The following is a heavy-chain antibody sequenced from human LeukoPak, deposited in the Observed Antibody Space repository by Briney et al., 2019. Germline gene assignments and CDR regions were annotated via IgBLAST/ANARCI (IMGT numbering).Heavy chain of an antibody. CDR3: ARWEMGYDSSGFDY. CDR1: GGSISSGSYY. CDR2: IYTSGST. D-gene: IGHD3-22*01. J-gene: IGHJ4*02. Sequence: PSQTLSLTCTVSGGSISSGSYYWSWIRQPAGKGLEWIGRIYTSGSTNYNPSLKSRVTISVDTSKNQFSLKLSSVTAADTAVYYCARWEMGYDSSGFDYWGQGTLVTVSS. V-gene: IGHV4-61*02.